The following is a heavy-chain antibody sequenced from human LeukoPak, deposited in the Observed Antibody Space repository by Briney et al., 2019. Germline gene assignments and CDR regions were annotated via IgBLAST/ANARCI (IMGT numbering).Heavy chain of an antibody. D-gene: IGHD5-12*01. V-gene: IGHV3-53*01. CDR1: GFTVSSNY. J-gene: IGHJ4*02. CDR2: IYSGGST. Sequence: PGGSLRLSCAASGFTVSSNYMSWVRQAPGKGLEWVSVIYSGGSTYYADSVKGRFTISRDNSKNTLYLQMNSLRAEDTAVYYCASSVGDSGYDLGYWGQGTLVTASS. CDR3: ASSVGDSGYDLGY.